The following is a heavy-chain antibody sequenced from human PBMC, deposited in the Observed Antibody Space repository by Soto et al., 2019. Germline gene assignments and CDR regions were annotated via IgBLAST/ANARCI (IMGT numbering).Heavy chain of an antibody. J-gene: IGHJ5*02. CDR2: ISGSGFKK. CDR1: GFIFENFG. CDR3: AKNQGVELVPLATVDWFDP. Sequence: PGGSLRLSCAASGFIFENFGMSWVRQAPGKGLEWISSISGSGFKKYYADSVKGRFTISRDNSESTVYLELNNLSAEDTAVYHCAKNQGVELVPLATVDWFDPWGQGSVVTVSS. V-gene: IGHV3-23*01. D-gene: IGHD1-26*01.